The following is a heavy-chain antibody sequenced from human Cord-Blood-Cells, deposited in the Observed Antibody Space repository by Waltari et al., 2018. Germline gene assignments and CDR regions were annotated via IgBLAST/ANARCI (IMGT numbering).Heavy chain of an antibody. D-gene: IGHD6-13*01. Sequence: VQLVESGGGLVQPGGSLRLSCAASGFTFSSYXXNWVRQAAGKGWEXIAXXXXSSRTMYYXXSVXXXFTXAXXNAKNSLYLQMXXLRDEYTAVYYCARSSWGSXXFDYWGQGTLVTVSS. CDR1: GFTFSSYX. CDR3: ARSSWGSXXFDY. CDR2: XXXSSRTM. V-gene: IGHV3-48*02. J-gene: IGHJ4*02.